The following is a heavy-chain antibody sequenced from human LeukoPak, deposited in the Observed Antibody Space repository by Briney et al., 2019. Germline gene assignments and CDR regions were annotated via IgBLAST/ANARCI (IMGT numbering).Heavy chain of an antibody. CDR1: GGSISSYY. CDR2: IYYSGST. Sequence: PSETLSLTCTVSGGSISSYYWSWIRQPPGKGREWIGYIYYSGSTNYNPSPKSRVRISRTTSKNQSSRRLSSVTAADTAVYYCAREGLGYYGSGSQKNWFDPWGQGTLVTVSS. J-gene: IGHJ5*02. D-gene: IGHD3-10*01. CDR3: AREGLGYYGSGSQKNWFDP. V-gene: IGHV4-59*01.